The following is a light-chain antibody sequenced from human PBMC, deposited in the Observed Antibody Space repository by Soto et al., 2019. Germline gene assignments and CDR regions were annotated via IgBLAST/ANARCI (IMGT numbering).Light chain of an antibody. J-gene: IGKJ3*01. Sequence: TQSPSTLSASVGDRVTITCRASQSISSWLAWYQQKPGQAPRLLIYGASSRATGIPDRISGSGSGTDFTLTISRLEPEDFAVYYCQQYGSPPQTFGPGTKVDIK. CDR1: QSISSW. CDR3: QQYGSPPQT. CDR2: GAS. V-gene: IGKV3-20*01.